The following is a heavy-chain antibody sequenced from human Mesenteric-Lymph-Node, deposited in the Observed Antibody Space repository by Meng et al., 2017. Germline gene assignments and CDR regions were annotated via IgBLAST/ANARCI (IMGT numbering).Heavy chain of an antibody. Sequence: GGSLRLSCAASGFTFSSYSMNWVRQAPGKGLEWVSSISSSSSYIYYADSVKGRFTISRDNAKNSLYLQMNSLRVEDTAVYYCVRDGVGSTFFFGYFDYWGQGSLVTVSS. V-gene: IGHV3-21*01. D-gene: IGHD1-26*01. CDR3: VRDGVGSTFFFGYFDY. CDR1: GFTFSSYS. CDR2: ISSSSSYI. J-gene: IGHJ4*02.